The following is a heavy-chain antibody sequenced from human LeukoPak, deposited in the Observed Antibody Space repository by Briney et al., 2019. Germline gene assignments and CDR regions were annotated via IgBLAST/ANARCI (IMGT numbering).Heavy chain of an antibody. CDR3: ARGRARTQGPYYYYGMDV. CDR1: GESFSGYY. Sequence: PSETLSLTCAAYGESFSGYYWSWIRQPPGKGLEWIAEINHSGSTNYNPFLKSRVTISVDTSKNQFSLKLSSVTAADTAVYYCARGRARTQGPYYYYGMDVWGKGTTVTVSA. D-gene: IGHD1-14*01. J-gene: IGHJ6*04. CDR2: INHSGST. V-gene: IGHV4-34*01.